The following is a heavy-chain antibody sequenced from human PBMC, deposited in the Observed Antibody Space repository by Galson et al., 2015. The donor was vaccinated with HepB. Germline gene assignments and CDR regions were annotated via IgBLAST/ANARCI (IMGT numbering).Heavy chain of an antibody. CDR3: APRGIPVE. Sequence: SLRLSCAASGFTFSSYAMSWVRQAPGKGLEWVSAISGSGGGTYYADSVKGRFTISRDNSKNTLYLQMDSLRADDTAVYHCAPRGIPVEWGKGTTVTVSS. J-gene: IGHJ6*04. CDR2: ISGSGGGT. D-gene: IGHD6-19*01. V-gene: IGHV3-23*01. CDR1: GFTFSSYA.